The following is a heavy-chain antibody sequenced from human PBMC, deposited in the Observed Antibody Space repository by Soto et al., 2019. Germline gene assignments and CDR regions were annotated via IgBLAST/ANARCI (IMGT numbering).Heavy chain of an antibody. CDR2: TYYRSKWYN. CDR1: GDSVSSNSVA. D-gene: IGHD4-17*01. J-gene: IGHJ3*02. CDR3: ARVSTVVLRDAFDI. V-gene: IGHV6-1*01. Sequence: SQTLSLTCAISGDSVSSNSVAWNWIRQSPSRGLEWLGRTYYRSKWYNDYAVSVKSRITINPDTSKNQFSLQLNSVTPEDTAVYYCARVSTVVLRDAFDIWGQGTMVTVSS.